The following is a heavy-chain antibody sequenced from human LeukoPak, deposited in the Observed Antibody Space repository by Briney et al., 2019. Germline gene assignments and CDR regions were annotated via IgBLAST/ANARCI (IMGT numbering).Heavy chain of an antibody. V-gene: IGHV1-69*01. Sequence: SVRVSCKASGGTFSSYAISWVRQAPGQGLEWMGGIIPIFGTANYAQKFQGRVTITADESTSTAYMELSSLRSEDTAVYYCARPRGYSGYESPFDYWGQGTLVTVSS. J-gene: IGHJ4*02. CDR1: GGTFSSYA. CDR2: IIPIFGTA. D-gene: IGHD5-12*01. CDR3: ARPRGYSGYESPFDY.